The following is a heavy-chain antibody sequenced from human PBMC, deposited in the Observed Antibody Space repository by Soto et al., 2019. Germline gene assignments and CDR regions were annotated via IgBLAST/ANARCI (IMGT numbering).Heavy chain of an antibody. J-gene: IGHJ4*02. CDR3: AKDRYSSGLMAED. V-gene: IGHV3-23*01. CDR2: ITGSGGAT. Sequence: VQLLESGGDLVQPGGSLRLSCAASGLRFSSFAMRWVRQSPGKGLEWVSSITGSGGATYYADSVKGRFTISRDNSNDKVFLQMNTLTADDTALYYCAKDRYSSGLMAEDWGQGTRVTVSS. D-gene: IGHD6-19*01. CDR1: GLRFSSFA.